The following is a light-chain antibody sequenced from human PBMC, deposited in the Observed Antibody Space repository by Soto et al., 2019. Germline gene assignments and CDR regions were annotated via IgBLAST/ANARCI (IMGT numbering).Light chain of an antibody. J-gene: IGLJ3*02. CDR3: QSRDSSLSSSWV. Sequence: QSVLTQPPSVSGAQGQTVTISCTGSSSNIGADFDVHWYQHLPGTAPKLLISRNDNRPSGVPDRFSGSKSGTSASLAITGLQVEDEGDYYCQSRDSSLSSSWVFGGGTKLTVL. V-gene: IGLV1-40*01. CDR1: SSNIGADFD. CDR2: RND.